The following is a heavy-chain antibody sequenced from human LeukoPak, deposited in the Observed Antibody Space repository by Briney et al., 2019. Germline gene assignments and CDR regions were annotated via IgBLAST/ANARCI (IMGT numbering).Heavy chain of an antibody. D-gene: IGHD2-2*01. Sequence: GASVKVSCKASGYTFTSYGISWARQAPGQGLEWMGWISAYNGNTNYAQKLQGRVTMTTDTSTSTAYMELRSLRSDDTAVYYCARVGYCSSTSCRRAYYYYYMDVWGKGTTVTVSS. J-gene: IGHJ6*03. CDR3: ARVGYCSSTSCRRAYYYYYMDV. CDR2: ISAYNGNT. CDR1: GYTFTSYG. V-gene: IGHV1-18*01.